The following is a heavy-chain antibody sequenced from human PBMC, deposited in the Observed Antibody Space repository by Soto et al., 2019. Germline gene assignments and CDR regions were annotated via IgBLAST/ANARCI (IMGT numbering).Heavy chain of an antibody. J-gene: IGHJ5*02. CDR1: GGTFSIYT. D-gene: IGHD3-22*01. V-gene: IGHV1-69*04. Sequence: SVKVYCKASGGTFSIYTISWVRQAPGQGLEWMGRIIPILGIANYAQKFQGRVTITADKSTSTAYMELSSLRSEDTAVYYCARDRPLQYYYDSSGPFDPWGQGTLVTVSS. CDR3: ARDRPLQYYYDSSGPFDP. CDR2: IIPILGIA.